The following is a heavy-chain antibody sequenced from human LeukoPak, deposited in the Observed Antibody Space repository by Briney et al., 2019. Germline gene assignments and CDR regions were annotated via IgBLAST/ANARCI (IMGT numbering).Heavy chain of an antibody. Sequence: GGSLRLSCAASGFIFSSYAMSWVRQAPGKGLEWVSAISGSGGSTYYADSVKGRFTISRDNSKNTLYLQMNSLRAEDTAVYYCAKTVPPFDIVVVPAAIYFDYWGQGTLVTVSS. CDR2: ISGSGGST. D-gene: IGHD2-2*01. V-gene: IGHV3-23*01. J-gene: IGHJ4*02. CDR1: GFIFSSYA. CDR3: AKTVPPFDIVVVPAAIYFDY.